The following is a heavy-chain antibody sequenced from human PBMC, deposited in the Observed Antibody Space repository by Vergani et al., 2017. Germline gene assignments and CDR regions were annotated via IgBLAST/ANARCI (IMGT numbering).Heavy chain of an antibody. CDR3: ARDPRGSESLFNWFDP. Sequence: QVQLVQSGTEMKKPGASMKVSCEASGYIFTDYYIHWVRQAPGQGLEWMGWINPKTGDANYARKFQDRVTMTRDTSLSTAYLELTRLTSDDTAVYHCARDPRGSESLFNWFDPWGQGTLVIVSS. CDR2: INPKTGDA. CDR1: GYIFTDYY. D-gene: IGHD3-10*01. V-gene: IGHV1-2*02. J-gene: IGHJ5*02.